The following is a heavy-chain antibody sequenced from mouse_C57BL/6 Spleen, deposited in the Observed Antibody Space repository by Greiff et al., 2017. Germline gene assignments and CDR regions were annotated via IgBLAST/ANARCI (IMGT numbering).Heavy chain of an antibody. CDR1: GYTFTDYE. V-gene: IGHV1-15*01. D-gene: IGHD4-1*01. J-gene: IGHJ4*01. Sequence: VHLVESGAELVRPGASVTLSCKASGYTFTDYEMHWVKQTPVHGLEWIGAIDPETGGTAYNQKFKGKAILTADKSSSTAYMELRSLTSEDSAVYYCTLTEYYAMDYWGQGTSVTVSS. CDR2: IDPETGGT. CDR3: TLTEYYAMDY.